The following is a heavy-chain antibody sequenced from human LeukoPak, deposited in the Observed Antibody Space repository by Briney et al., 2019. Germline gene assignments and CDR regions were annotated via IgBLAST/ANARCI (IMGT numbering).Heavy chain of an antibody. J-gene: IGHJ4*02. D-gene: IGHD2-2*02. CDR2: ISYDGSNK. V-gene: IGHV3-30*03. Sequence: PGGSLRLSCAASGFTFSSYGMHWVRQAPGKGLEWVAVISYDGSNKYYADSVKGRFTISRDNSKNTLYLQMNSLRAEDTAVYYCARAKYCSSTSCHRDYFDYWGQGTLVTVSS. CDR1: GFTFSSYG. CDR3: ARAKYCSSTSCHRDYFDY.